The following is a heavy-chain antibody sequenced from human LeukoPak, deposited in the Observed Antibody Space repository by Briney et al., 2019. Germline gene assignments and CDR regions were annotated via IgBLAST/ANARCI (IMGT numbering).Heavy chain of an antibody. CDR1: GGSINSSSYY. CDR3: ARRFAPSRNDAFDI. CDR2: IYYSGST. J-gene: IGHJ3*02. D-gene: IGHD3-10*01. V-gene: IGHV4-39*01. Sequence: PSETLSLTCTVSGGSINSSSYYWGWIRQPPGMGLEWIGTIYYSGSTYYNPSLKSRVTISVDTSKNQFSLKLSSVTASDTAVYYCARRFAPSRNDAFDIWGQGTMVTVSS.